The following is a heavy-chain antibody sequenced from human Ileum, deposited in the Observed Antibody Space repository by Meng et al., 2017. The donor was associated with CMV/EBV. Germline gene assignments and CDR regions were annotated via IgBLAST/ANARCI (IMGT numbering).Heavy chain of an antibody. D-gene: IGHD4-23*01. CDR2: IYSGGTT. CDR1: FTVSSNY. CDR3: ARDYGGSSDGGGYGPFDY. Sequence: FTVSSNYLSWVRQAPGKGLEWVSVIYSGGTTYYADSVKGRFTTSRDNSKNTVYLQMNSLRVEDTAVYYCARDYGGSSDGGGYGPFDYWGQGTLVTVSS. V-gene: IGHV3-53*01. J-gene: IGHJ4*02.